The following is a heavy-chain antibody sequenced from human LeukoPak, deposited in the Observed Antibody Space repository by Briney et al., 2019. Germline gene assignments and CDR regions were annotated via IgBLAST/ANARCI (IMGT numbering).Heavy chain of an antibody. Sequence: TGGSLRLSCAASGFTFDDYAMHWVRQAPGKGLEWVSGISWNSGSIGYADSVKGRFTISRDNAKNSLYLQMNSLRAEDTALYYCAKGIIVGAPLGAFDIWGQGTKVTVSS. V-gene: IGHV3-9*01. D-gene: IGHD1-26*01. CDR3: AKGIIVGAPLGAFDI. CDR1: GFTFDDYA. J-gene: IGHJ3*02. CDR2: ISWNSGSI.